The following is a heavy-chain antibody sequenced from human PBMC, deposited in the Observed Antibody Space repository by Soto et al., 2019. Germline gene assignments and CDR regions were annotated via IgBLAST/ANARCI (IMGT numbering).Heavy chain of an antibody. J-gene: IGHJ3*02. CDR2: ISGSGSST. CDR3: ARSLVGALPDAFDI. V-gene: IGHV3-23*01. CDR1: GFTFRTCA. D-gene: IGHD1-26*01. Sequence: EVQLLESGGGLVQPGGSLRLSCAASGFTFRTCAMSWVRQAPGKGLEWVSAISGSGSSTYYADSVKGRFTIARGNSKNTLYLQMNSLRAEDTAVYYCARSLVGALPDAFDIWGQGTMVTVSS.